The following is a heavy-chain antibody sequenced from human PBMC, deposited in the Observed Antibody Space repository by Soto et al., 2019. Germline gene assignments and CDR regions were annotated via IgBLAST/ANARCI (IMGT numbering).Heavy chain of an antibody. V-gene: IGHV3-48*01. CDR2: ISSGSSTI. CDR3: ARDQHQSYDDSNGYLGY. D-gene: IGHD3-22*01. Sequence: GGSLRLSCAASGFTFSNYAMHWVRQAPGKGLEWVSYISSGSSTIYYADSVKGRFTISRDNSKNTLYLQMNSLRAEDTAVYYCARDQHQSYDDSNGYLGYLGQGTLVTVSS. J-gene: IGHJ4*02. CDR1: GFTFSNYA.